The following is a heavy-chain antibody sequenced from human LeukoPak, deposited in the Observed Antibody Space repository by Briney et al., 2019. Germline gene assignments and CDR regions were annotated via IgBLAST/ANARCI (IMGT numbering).Heavy chain of an antibody. J-gene: IGHJ5*02. D-gene: IGHD1-14*01. CDR1: GGTLSSYA. Sequence: GASVKVSCKASGGTLSSYAISWVRQAPGQGLEWMGGIIPIFGTANYAQKFQGRVTITTDESTRTAYMDLSSLRSEDTAVYYCARFRGVITSNNWFDPWGQGTLVTVSS. CDR3: ARFRGVITSNNWFDP. CDR2: IIPIFGTA. V-gene: IGHV1-69*05.